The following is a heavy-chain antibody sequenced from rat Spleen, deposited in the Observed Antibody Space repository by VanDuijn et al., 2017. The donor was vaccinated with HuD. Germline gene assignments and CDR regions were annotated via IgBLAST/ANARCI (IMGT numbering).Heavy chain of an antibody. J-gene: IGHJ2*01. CDR3: ARGNYYSVYLDY. CDR2: IWTGGST. D-gene: IGHD1-1*01. V-gene: IGHV2-30*01. Sequence: QVQLKESGPGLVQPSQTLSLTCTVSGFSLTSYNVHWVRQPTGQGLEWMGVIWTGGSTDYNSALKSRLSISRDTSKSQVFLKMNSLQSEDTSTYYCARGNYYSVYLDYWGQGVMVTVSS. CDR1: GFSLTSYN.